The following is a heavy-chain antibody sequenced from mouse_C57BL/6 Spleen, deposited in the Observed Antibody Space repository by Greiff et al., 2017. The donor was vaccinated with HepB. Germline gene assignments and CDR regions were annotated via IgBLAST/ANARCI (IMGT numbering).Heavy chain of an antibody. J-gene: IGHJ2*01. CDR1: GFTFSSYA. CDR3: ARDPGTCFDY. V-gene: IGHV5-4*01. D-gene: IGHD4-1*01. CDR2: ISDGGSYT. Sequence: EVKLVESGGGLVKPGGSLKLSCAASGFTFSSYASSWVRQTPEKRLEWVATISDGGSYTYYPNNVKGRFTISRDNAKNNLYLQMSHLKSEDTAMYYCARDPGTCFDYWGQGTTLTVSS.